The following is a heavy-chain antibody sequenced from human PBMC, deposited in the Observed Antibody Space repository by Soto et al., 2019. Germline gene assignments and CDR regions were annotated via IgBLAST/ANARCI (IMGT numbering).Heavy chain of an antibody. CDR3: ARPIYGDYDYYMDV. CDR2: INHSGST. V-gene: IGHV4-34*01. D-gene: IGHD4-17*01. J-gene: IGHJ6*03. CDR1: GGSFSGYY. Sequence: PSETLSLTCAVYGGSFSGYYWSWIRQPPGKGLEWIGEINHSGSTNYNPSLKSRVTISVDTSKNQFSLKLSSVTAADTAVYYCARPIYGDYDYYMDVWGKGTTVTVSS.